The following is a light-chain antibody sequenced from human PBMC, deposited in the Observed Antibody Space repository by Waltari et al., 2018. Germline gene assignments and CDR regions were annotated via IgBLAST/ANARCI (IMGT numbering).Light chain of an antibody. Sequence: QSALTQPASVSGSPGQSITISCTGTSSDVGGYNYVSWYQQHPGKAPKLMIYDVSNRPSGVSNRFAGSKSGNPASLTISGLQAEDEADYYCSSYTSSSTLDVFGTGTKVTVL. CDR2: DVS. J-gene: IGLJ1*01. V-gene: IGLV2-14*03. CDR1: SSDVGGYNY. CDR3: SSYTSSSTLDV.